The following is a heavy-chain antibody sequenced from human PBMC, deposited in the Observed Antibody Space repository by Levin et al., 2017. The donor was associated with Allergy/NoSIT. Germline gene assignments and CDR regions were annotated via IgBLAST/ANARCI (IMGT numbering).Heavy chain of an antibody. D-gene: IGHD4-17*01. J-gene: IGHJ4*02. CDR3: AKNLYGDYRRSLGYFDY. CDR2: ISGSGGST. V-gene: IGHV3-23*01. Sequence: ASVKVSCAASGFTFSSYAMSWVRQAPGKGLEWVSAISGSGGSTYYADSVKGRFTISRDNSKNTLYLQMNSLRAEDTAVYYCAKNLYGDYRRSLGYFDYWGQGTLVTVSS. CDR1: GFTFSSYA.